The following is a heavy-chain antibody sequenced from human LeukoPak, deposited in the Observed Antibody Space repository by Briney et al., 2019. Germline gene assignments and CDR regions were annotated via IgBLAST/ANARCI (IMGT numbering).Heavy chain of an antibody. D-gene: IGHD3-9*01. Sequence: GGSLRLSCAASGFTFSSYAMSWVRQAPGKGLEWVSAISGSGGSTYYADSVKGRFTISRNNSKNTLCLQMNSLRAEDTAVYYCAKDRVSRYFDWLFDYWGQGTLVTVSS. CDR2: ISGSGGST. CDR1: GFTFSSYA. CDR3: AKDRVSRYFDWLFDY. J-gene: IGHJ4*02. V-gene: IGHV3-23*01.